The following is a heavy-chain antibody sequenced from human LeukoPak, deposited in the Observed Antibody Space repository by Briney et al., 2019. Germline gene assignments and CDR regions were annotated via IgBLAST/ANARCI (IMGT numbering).Heavy chain of an antibody. CDR3: ARDVGIRSYFDY. J-gene: IGHJ4*02. Sequence: GGSLRLSCAAPGFTFSSYGMHWVRQAPGKGLEWVAVIWYDGSNKYYADSVKGRFTISRDNSKNTLYLQMNSLRAEDTAVYYCARDVGIRSYFDYWGQGTLVTVSS. V-gene: IGHV3-33*01. CDR1: GFTFSSYG. CDR2: IWYDGSNK. D-gene: IGHD2-21*01.